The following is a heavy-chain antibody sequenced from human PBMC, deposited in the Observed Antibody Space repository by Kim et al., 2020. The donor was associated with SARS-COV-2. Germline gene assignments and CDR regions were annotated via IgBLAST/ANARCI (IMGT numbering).Heavy chain of an antibody. CDR2: IKSETDGGTT. D-gene: IGHD2-15*01. V-gene: IGHV3-15*01. Sequence: GGSLRHSCAASGFTFNNAWMSWVRQAPGKGLEWVGRIKSETDGGTTDYGAPVKGRFTISRDDSKNTVYLQMTNLKTEDAAVYYCNIVVDRGLDYWGQGALVTVSS. CDR3: NIVVDRGLDY. J-gene: IGHJ4*02. CDR1: GFTFNNAW.